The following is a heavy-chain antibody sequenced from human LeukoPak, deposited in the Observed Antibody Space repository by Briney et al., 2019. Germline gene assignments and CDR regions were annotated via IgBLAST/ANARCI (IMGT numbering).Heavy chain of an antibody. CDR3: ARTQSGSPDYYYYGMDV. J-gene: IGHJ6*02. CDR2: ISAYNGNT. D-gene: IGHD1-26*01. Sequence: ASVKVSCKASGYTFTSYGISWVRQAPGRGLEWMGWISAYNGNTNYAQKLQGRVTMTTDTSTSTAYMELRSLRSDDTAVYYCARTQSGSPDYYYYGMDVWGQGTTVTVSS. CDR1: GYTFTSYG. V-gene: IGHV1-18*01.